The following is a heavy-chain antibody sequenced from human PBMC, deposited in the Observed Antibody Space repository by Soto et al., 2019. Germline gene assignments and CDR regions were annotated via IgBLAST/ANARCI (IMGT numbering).Heavy chain of an antibody. D-gene: IGHD6-13*01. CDR2: ISGSGGST. V-gene: IGHV3-23*01. J-gene: IGHJ4*02. CDR3: AKDMGQQLVRPYFDY. Sequence: PGGSLRLSCAASGFTFSSYAMSWVRQAPGKGLEWVSAISGSGGSTYYADSVKGRFTISRDNSKNTLYLQMNSLRAEDTAVYYCAKDMGQQLVRPYFDYWGQGTLVTVSS. CDR1: GFTFSSYA.